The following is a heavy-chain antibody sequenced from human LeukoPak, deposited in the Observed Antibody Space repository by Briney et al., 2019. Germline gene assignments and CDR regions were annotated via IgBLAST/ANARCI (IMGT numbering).Heavy chain of an antibody. CDR2: IKQDGSEK. CDR1: GFTFSNYA. V-gene: IGHV3-7*01. CDR3: ATDLGSSRPNF. Sequence: PGGSLRLSCAASGFTFSNYAMTWVRQAPGKGLEWVANIKQDGSEKYYVDSAKGRFTISRDNAKNSLYLQMNSLRAEDTAVYYCATDLGSSRPNFWGQGTLVTVSS. J-gene: IGHJ4*02. D-gene: IGHD6-13*01.